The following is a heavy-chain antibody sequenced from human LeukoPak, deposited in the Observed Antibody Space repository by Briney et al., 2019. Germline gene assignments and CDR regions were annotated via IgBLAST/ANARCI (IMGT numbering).Heavy chain of an antibody. J-gene: IGHJ4*02. CDR3: AKVGGRSWFYFDN. D-gene: IGHD6-13*01. CDR1: GFTVSSNY. Sequence: PGGSLRLSCAASGFTVSSNYMSWVRQAPGKGLEWVSVIYSGGSTYYADSVKGRFIISRDNSKNTLYLQMNSLRREDTAIYYCAKVGGRSWFYFDNWGQGTVVTVSS. CDR2: IYSGGST. V-gene: IGHV3-66*01.